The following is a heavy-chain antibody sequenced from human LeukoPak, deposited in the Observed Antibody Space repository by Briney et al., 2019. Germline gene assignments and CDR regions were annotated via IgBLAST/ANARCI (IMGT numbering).Heavy chain of an antibody. Sequence: SETLSLTCAVYGGSFSGYYWSWIRQPPGKGLEWTGEINHSGSTNYNPSLKSRVTISVDTSKNQFSLKLSSVTAADTAVYYCARLLAPTDYWGQGTLVTVSS. CDR1: GGSFSGYY. V-gene: IGHV4-34*01. CDR2: INHSGST. D-gene: IGHD3-10*01. CDR3: ARLLAPTDY. J-gene: IGHJ4*02.